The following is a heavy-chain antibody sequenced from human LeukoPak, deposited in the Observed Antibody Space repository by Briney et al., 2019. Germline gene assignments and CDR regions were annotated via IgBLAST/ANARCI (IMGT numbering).Heavy chain of an antibody. Sequence: ASVKVSCKASGYTFTSYYMHWVRQAPGQGLEWMGIINPSGGSTSYAQKFQGRVTMTRDTSTSTVYMELSSLRSEDTAVYYCARDLGNTVTRGYYYGMDVWGQGTTVTVSS. D-gene: IGHD4-17*01. J-gene: IGHJ6*02. V-gene: IGHV1-46*01. CDR2: INPSGGST. CDR1: GYTFTSYY. CDR3: ARDLGNTVTRGYYYGMDV.